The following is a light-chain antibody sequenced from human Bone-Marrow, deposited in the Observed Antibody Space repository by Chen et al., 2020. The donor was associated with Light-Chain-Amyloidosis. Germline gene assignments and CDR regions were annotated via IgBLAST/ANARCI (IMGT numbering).Light chain of an antibody. CDR1: NIGSKS. CDR3: QVWDRSSDRPV. Sequence: SYVVTQPPSVSVTPGQTARIPCGGNNIGSKSVNWYQQKPGQAPVLVVYDDTERPSGIPERISGSNAGNTATLTINRVEAGDEADYYCQVWDRSSDRPVFGGGTKLTVL. CDR2: DDT. J-gene: IGLJ3*02. V-gene: IGLV3-21*02.